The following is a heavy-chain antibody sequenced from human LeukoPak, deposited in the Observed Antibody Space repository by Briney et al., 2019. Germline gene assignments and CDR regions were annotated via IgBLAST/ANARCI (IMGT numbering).Heavy chain of an antibody. Sequence: PGGSLRLSCAASGFTFSSYAMHWVRQAPGKGLGWVAVISYDGSNKYYADSVKGRFTISRDNSKNTLYLQMNSLRAEDTAVYYCARDLSAARPPRIRVKGYWFDPWGQGTLVTVSS. CDR1: GFTFSSYA. CDR2: ISYDGSNK. J-gene: IGHJ5*02. D-gene: IGHD6-6*01. CDR3: ARDLSAARPPRIRVKGYWFDP. V-gene: IGHV3-30*01.